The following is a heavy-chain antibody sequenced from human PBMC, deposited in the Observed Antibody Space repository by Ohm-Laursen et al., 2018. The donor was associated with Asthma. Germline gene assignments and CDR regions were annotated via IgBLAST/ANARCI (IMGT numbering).Heavy chain of an antibody. D-gene: IGHD1-26*01. J-gene: IGHJ6*02. Sequence: GSSVKVSCNASGGTFSSYAISWVRQAPGQGLEWMGGIIPIFGTANYAQKFQGRVTITADESTSTAYMELSSLRSEDTAVYYCANHEVGATDYYYYGMDVWGQGTTVTVSS. CDR2: IIPIFGTA. CDR3: ANHEVGATDYYYYGMDV. V-gene: IGHV1-69*01. CDR1: GGTFSSYA.